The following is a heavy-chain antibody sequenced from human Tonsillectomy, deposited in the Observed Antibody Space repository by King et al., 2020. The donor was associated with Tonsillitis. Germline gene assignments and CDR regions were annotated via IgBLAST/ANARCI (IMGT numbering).Heavy chain of an antibody. CDR3: ARDGGIGLDY. CDR2: MWYDGSKE. CDR1: GFSLSSWG. Sequence: VQLVESGGGVVQPGKSLRLSCAASGFSLSSWGMHWVRQAPGKGLEGVAVMWYDGSKEYYSDSVKGRFTISRDISKSTLYLQMNSLRAEDTAVYYCARDGGIGLDYWGQGTLVTVSS. D-gene: IGHD3-16*01. J-gene: IGHJ4*02. V-gene: IGHV3-33*08.